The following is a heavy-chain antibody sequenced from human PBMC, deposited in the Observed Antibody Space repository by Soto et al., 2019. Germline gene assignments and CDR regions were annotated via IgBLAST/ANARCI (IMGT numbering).Heavy chain of an antibody. D-gene: IGHD3-3*01. V-gene: IGHV4-59*01. Sequence: PSGTLSLTCTVSGGSISSYYWSWIRQPPGKGLEWIGYIYYSGSTNYNPSLKSRVTISVDTSKDQFSLKLSSVTAADTAVYYCARTFGEWLLTFDYWGQGTLVTVSS. CDR3: ARTFGEWLLTFDY. CDR1: GGSISSYY. J-gene: IGHJ4*02. CDR2: IYYSGST.